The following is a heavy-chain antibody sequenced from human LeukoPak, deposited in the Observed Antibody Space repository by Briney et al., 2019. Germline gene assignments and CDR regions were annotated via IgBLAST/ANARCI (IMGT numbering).Heavy chain of an antibody. CDR2: IYSDGTT. Sequence: GGSLRLSCAASGFTFSSYGMHWVRQAPGKGLEWVSVIYSDGTTYYADSVKGRFTISRDNSKNTLYLQMNSLRAEDTAVYYCARGEMATIPFDYWGQGTLVTVSS. CDR1: GFTFSSYG. CDR3: ARGEMATIPFDY. V-gene: IGHV3-NL1*01. J-gene: IGHJ4*02. D-gene: IGHD5-24*01.